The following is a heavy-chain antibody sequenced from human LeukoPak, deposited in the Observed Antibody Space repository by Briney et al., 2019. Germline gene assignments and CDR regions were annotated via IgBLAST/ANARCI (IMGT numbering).Heavy chain of an antibody. D-gene: IGHD2-21*01. CDR3: ASVAIAFFHY. J-gene: IGHJ4*02. Sequence: PSETLSLTCTVSGVSISSSNSYWGWIRQPPGKGLEWIGSIYYSGNTYYNASLKSQVSISIDTSKNQFSLRLTSVTAADTAVYYCASVAIAFFHYWGQGTLVTVSS. CDR2: IYYSGNT. CDR1: GVSISSSNSY. V-gene: IGHV4-39*01.